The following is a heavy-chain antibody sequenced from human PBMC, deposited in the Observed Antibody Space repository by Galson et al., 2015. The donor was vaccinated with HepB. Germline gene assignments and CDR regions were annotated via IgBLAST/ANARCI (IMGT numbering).Heavy chain of an antibody. CDR3: ARKAGRDGYTNWGYFDY. V-gene: IGHV5-51*01. J-gene: IGHJ4*02. CDR1: GYSFTSYW. D-gene: IGHD5-24*01. Sequence: QSGAEVKKPGESLKISCKGSGYSFTSYWIGWVRQMPGKGLEWMGIIYPGDSDTRYSPSFQGQVTISADKSISTAYLQWISRKASDTAMYYCARKAGRDGYTNWGYFDYWGQGTLVTVSS. CDR2: IYPGDSDT.